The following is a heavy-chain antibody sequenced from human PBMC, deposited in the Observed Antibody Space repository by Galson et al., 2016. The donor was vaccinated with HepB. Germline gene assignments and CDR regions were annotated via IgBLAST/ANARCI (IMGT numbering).Heavy chain of an antibody. CDR1: GYTFTTYF. Sequence: SVKVSCKASGYTFTTYFMHWLRQAPGQGLEWMGIIDPTGGSTTYAQKFQGRVTMIRDTSTRIVYMELSSLRSEDTAVYYCAREGDCGGGSCVGYWGQGTLVTVSS. V-gene: IGHV1-46*01. CDR2: IDPTGGST. J-gene: IGHJ4*02. CDR3: AREGDCGGGSCVGY. D-gene: IGHD2-15*01.